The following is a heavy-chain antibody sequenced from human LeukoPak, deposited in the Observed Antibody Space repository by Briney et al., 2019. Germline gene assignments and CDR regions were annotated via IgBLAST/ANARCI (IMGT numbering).Heavy chain of an antibody. CDR3: ARSLGYYYYYMDV. V-gene: IGHV2-70*11. CDR2: IDWDDDK. J-gene: IGHJ6*03. CDR1: GFSLSTDGMC. Sequence: SGPALVKPTQTLTLTCTFSGFSLSTDGMCVSWIRQPPGKALEWLARIDWDDDKYYSTSLKTRLTISKDTSKDQVVLTMTNMDPVDTATYFCARSLGYYYYYMDVWGKGTTVTVSS.